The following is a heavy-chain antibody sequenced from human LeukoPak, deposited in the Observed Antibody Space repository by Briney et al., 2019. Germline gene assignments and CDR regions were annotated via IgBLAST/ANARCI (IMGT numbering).Heavy chain of an antibody. CDR3: ARPAWFDP. CDR1: GGSISSSSYY. V-gene: IGHV4-39*07. J-gene: IGHJ5*02. D-gene: IGHD2-2*01. CDR2: IYYSGST. Sequence: SETLSLTCTVSGGSISSSSYYWGWIRQPPGKGLEWIGSIYYSGSTNYNPSLRGRVTISVDTSKNQFSLKLSSMTAADTAVYYCARPAWFDPWGQGTLVTVSS.